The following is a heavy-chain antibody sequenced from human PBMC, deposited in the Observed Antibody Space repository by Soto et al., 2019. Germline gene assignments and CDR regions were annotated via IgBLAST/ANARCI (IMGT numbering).Heavy chain of an antibody. Sequence: GGSLRLSCAASGFTFNTYGMHWVRQAPGKGLEWVAVISYDGSEKYYVDSVKGRFTTSKDNSKNTLYLQMNSLRPEDTAVYYCAESPNFYCSSPNCYKYYFDHWGQGTRVTVSS. CDR3: AESPNFYCSSPNCYKYYFDH. V-gene: IGHV3-30*18. CDR2: ISYDGSEK. J-gene: IGHJ4*02. CDR1: GFTFNTYG. D-gene: IGHD2-2*02.